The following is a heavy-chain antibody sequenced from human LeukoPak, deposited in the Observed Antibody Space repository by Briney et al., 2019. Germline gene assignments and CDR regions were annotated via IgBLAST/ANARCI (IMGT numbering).Heavy chain of an antibody. CDR3: ARPRSHYYDSSGYYYLDH. D-gene: IGHD3-22*01. J-gene: IGHJ4*02. CDR2: INPNSGGT. Sequence: ASVKASCKASGYTFTGYYMHWVRQAPGQGLEWMGWINPNSGGTNYAQKFQGRVTMTRDTSTSTAYMELSRLRSDDTAVYYCARPRSHYYDSSGYYYLDHWGQGTLVTVSS. V-gene: IGHV1-2*02. CDR1: GYTFTGYY.